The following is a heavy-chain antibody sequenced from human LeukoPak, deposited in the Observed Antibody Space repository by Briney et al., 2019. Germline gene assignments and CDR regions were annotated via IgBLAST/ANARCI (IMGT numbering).Heavy chain of an antibody. J-gene: IGHJ6*03. CDR2: IGTASDT. Sequence: GGSLRLSCAASGFTFSSFEMHWVRQPTGQGLDGVSTIGTASDTYYPGSVEGRFTLSRDNAKNSLYLQMNSLTAGDTAVYYCARGPPRGKYYYMDVWGKGTTVTVSS. V-gene: IGHV3-13*01. CDR1: GFTFSSFE. CDR3: ARGPPRGKYYYMDV. D-gene: IGHD1-1*01.